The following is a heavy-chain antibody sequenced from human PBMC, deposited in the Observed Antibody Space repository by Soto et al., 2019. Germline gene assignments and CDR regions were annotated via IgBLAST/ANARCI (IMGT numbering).Heavy chain of an antibody. Sequence: QVQLQESGPGLVKPSQTLSLTCTVSGGSISSGAYYWSWIRLHPGKGLEWIGYIYYTGTSYYNPSLRSRVTISVDTSKIQFSRKLSSVTAADKAVYFCARGDYGGTSYYGMDVWGQGTTVTVSS. CDR1: GGSISSGAYY. CDR2: IYYTGTS. CDR3: ARGDYGGTSYYGMDV. D-gene: IGHD4-17*01. V-gene: IGHV4-31*03. J-gene: IGHJ6*02.